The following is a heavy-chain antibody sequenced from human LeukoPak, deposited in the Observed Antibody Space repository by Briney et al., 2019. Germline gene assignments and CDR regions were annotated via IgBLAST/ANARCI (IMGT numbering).Heavy chain of an antibody. CDR3: ARDRDDYGDYDYGGGFDY. J-gene: IGHJ4*02. CDR2: IYTSGST. Sequence: SETLSLTCTVSGGSISSGSYYWSWIRQPAGKGLEWIGRIYTSGSTNYNPSLKSRVTISVDTSKNQFSLKLSSVTAADTAVYYCARDRDDYGDYDYGGGFDYWGQGTLVTVSS. CDR1: GGSISSGSYY. V-gene: IGHV4-61*02. D-gene: IGHD4-17*01.